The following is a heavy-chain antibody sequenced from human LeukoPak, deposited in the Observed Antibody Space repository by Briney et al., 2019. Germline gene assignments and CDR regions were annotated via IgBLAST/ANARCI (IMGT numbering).Heavy chain of an antibody. V-gene: IGHV3-48*03. Sequence: VGSLRLSCAPPGFTFRSYEMNWVREAPGKGRGWVSYISSSGSTIYYADSGKIRFTIYRDNAKNSLYLQMNSLRAEDTAVYYCARAPGAVAGTSAFDIWGQGTMVTASS. CDR3: ARAPGAVAGTSAFDI. D-gene: IGHD6-19*01. CDR2: ISSSGSTI. J-gene: IGHJ3*02. CDR1: GFTFRSYE.